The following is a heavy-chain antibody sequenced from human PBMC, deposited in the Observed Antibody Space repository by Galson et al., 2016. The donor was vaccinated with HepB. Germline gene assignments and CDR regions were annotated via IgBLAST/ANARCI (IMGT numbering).Heavy chain of an antibody. D-gene: IGHD3-22*01. CDR2: ISYRGST. V-gene: IGHV4-39*01. CDR3: ARLNYFDYDSF. J-gene: IGHJ4*02. Sequence: SETLSLTCSVSGGSMSSSSYYWGWIRQPPEKGLEWIGSISYRGSTYYNPSLKSRVTISVDTSKNQFSLKLTSVTAADTARYYCARLNYFDYDSFWDQGTLVTVSS. CDR1: GGSMSSSSYY.